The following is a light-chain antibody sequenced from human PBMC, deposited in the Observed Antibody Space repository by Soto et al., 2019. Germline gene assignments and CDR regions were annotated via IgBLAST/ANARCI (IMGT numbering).Light chain of an antibody. CDR2: DAS. CDR1: QSVSSN. V-gene: IGKV3-15*01. CDR3: QQYNNWPLT. Sequence: EIVVTQSPATLSVSPGERATLSCRASQSVSSNLAWYQQKPGQAPRVLIYDASTTATGIPARFSGSGSGNEFTLTISSLQSEDFAVYYCQQYNNWPLTFGGGTKVEIK. J-gene: IGKJ4*01.